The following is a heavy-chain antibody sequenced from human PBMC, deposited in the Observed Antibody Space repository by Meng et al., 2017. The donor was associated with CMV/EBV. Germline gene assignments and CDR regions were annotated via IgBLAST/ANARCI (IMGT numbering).Heavy chain of an antibody. D-gene: IGHD3-16*01. CDR3: ARDRIGSIDY. J-gene: IGHJ4*02. V-gene: IGHV3-7*01. Sequence: GSLRLSCVASGFTSRTYWMSWVRQAPGKGLEWVANMNQDGSHKYYVDSVKGRFTISRDNAKNSLYLQMNSLRAEDTAVYYCARDRIGSIDYWGQGTLVTVSS. CDR1: GFTSRTYW. CDR2: MNQDGSHK.